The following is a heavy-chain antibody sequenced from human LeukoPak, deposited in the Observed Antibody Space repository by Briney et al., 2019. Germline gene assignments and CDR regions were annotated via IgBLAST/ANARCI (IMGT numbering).Heavy chain of an antibody. D-gene: IGHD3-22*01. J-gene: IGHJ4*02. CDR2: IKQDGTEK. V-gene: IGHV3-7*01. CDR1: RFTFSSYW. CDR3: AGGRGWLVDY. Sequence: GGSLRLSCAASRFTFSSYWMSWVRQAPGKGLEWVANIKQDGTEKLYVDSVKGRFTISRDNAKNSLYLQMNSLRAEDTAVYFCAGGRGWLVDYWGQGTRVTVSS.